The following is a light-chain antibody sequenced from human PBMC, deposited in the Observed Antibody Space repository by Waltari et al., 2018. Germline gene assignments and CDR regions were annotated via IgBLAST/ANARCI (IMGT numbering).Light chain of an antibody. J-gene: IGLJ3*02. V-gene: IGLV2-23*01. CDR2: EDN. CDR3: CSYAGGSPRWV. Sequence: QSALTQPASVSGSPGQSSTISGTESSSHVGSHNFVSWNQQHPGKAPKVMIYEDNKRPAGLSNRFSGSKSGNTASLTISGLQADDEADYYCCSYAGGSPRWVFGGGTKLTVL. CDR1: SSHVGSHNF.